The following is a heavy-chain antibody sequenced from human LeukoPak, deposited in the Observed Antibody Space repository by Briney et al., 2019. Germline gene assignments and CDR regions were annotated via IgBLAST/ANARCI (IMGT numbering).Heavy chain of an antibody. V-gene: IGHV3-38-3*01. D-gene: IGHD5-12*01. Sequence: GGSLRLSCAASGFTVSSNEMSWVRQAPGKGLEWVSSITGGSTYYADSRKGRFTISRDNSKNTLYLQMNSLRAEDTAVYYCAKGGHIVATKLDYWGQGTLVTVSS. J-gene: IGHJ4*02. CDR3: AKGGHIVATKLDY. CDR1: GFTVSSNE. CDR2: ITGGST.